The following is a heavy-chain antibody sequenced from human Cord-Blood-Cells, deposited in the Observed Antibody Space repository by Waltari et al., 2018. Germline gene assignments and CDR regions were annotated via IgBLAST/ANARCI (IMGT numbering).Heavy chain of an antibody. V-gene: IGHV4-39*01. CDR1: GGSISSRSYY. D-gene: IGHD6-6*01. CDR2: IYYSGST. CDR3: ASPVSSSSSWYFDL. J-gene: IGHJ2*01. Sequence: QLQLQESGPGLVKPSETLSLTCTVSGGSISSRSYYWGWIRQPPGKGLEWIGSIYYSGSTYYNPSLKSRVTISVDTSKNQFSLKLSSVTAADTAVYYCASPVSSSSSWYFDLWGRGTLVTVSS.